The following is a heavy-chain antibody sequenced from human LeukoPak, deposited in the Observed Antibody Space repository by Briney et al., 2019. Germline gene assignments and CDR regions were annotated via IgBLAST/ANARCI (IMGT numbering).Heavy chain of an antibody. J-gene: IGHJ6*03. Sequence: GGSLRLSCAASEFTFSDHYMDWVRQAPGKGLEWVGRTRNKPNSYTTEYAASVKGRFTMSRDDSKNSLYLQMNSLKTEDTAVYYCVRDFLHYSHMDVWGKGTTVTVSS. V-gene: IGHV3-72*01. CDR3: VRDFLHYSHMDV. D-gene: IGHD2-21*01. CDR2: TRNKPNSYTT. CDR1: EFTFSDHY.